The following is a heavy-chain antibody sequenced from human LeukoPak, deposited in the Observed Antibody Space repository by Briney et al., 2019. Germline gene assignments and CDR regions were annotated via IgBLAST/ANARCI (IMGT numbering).Heavy chain of an antibody. D-gene: IGHD6-13*01. CDR1: GGTFSSYA. V-gene: IGHV1-69*05. CDR3: AREGEGSAAGIRY. J-gene: IGHJ4*02. CDR2: IIPIFGTA. Sequence: ASVKVSCKASGGTFSSYAISWVRQAPGQGLEWMGGIIPIFGTANYAQKFQGRVTITTDESTSTAYMELSSLRSEDTAVYYCAREGEGSAAGIRYWGQGTLVTVSS.